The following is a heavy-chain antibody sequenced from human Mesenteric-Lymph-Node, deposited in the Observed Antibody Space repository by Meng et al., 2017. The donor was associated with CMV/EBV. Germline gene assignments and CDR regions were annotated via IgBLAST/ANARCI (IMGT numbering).Heavy chain of an antibody. Sequence: SETLSLTCDISGDSVSSNNATWNWIRQSPSRGLEWLGRTYYRSKWYNDCAVSVKSRITINPDTSKNQFSLQLNSVTPEDTAVYYCVRADSSSPYYFDYWGQGTLVTVSS. V-gene: IGHV6-1*01. CDR1: GDSVSSNNAT. J-gene: IGHJ4*02. CDR2: TYYRSKWYN. D-gene: IGHD6-6*01. CDR3: VRADSSSPYYFDY.